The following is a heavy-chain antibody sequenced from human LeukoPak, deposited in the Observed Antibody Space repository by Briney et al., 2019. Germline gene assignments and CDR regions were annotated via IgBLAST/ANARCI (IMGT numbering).Heavy chain of an antibody. CDR3: ARDMVSGWYSD. Sequence: PSETLSLTCTVSGGSISSYYWSWIRQPAGKGLEWIGRISSSGSTNYNPSLRSRISMSGDTSKKQFSLKLSSVTAADTAVYYCARDMVSGWYSDWGQGTLVTVSS. J-gene: IGHJ4*02. CDR2: ISSSGST. D-gene: IGHD6-19*01. CDR1: GGSISSYY. V-gene: IGHV4-4*07.